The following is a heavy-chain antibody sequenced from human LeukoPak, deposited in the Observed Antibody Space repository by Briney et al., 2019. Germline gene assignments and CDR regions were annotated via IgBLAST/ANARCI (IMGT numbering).Heavy chain of an antibody. CDR2: ISSSGDTI. Sequence: GGSLRLSCAASGFTFSSHSMNWVRQAPGKGLESVSSISSSGDTIYYADSVKGRFTISRDNAKNSLYLQMDSLRDEDAAVYYCARSGYYTFDYWGQGSLVTVSS. V-gene: IGHV3-48*02. D-gene: IGHD3/OR15-3a*01. J-gene: IGHJ4*02. CDR3: ARSGYYTFDY. CDR1: GFTFSSHS.